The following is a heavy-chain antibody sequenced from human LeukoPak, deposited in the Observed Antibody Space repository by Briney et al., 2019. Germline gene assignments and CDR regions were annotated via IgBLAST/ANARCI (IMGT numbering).Heavy chain of an antibody. Sequence: SVKVSCKASGGTFSSYAISWVRQAPGQGLEWMGGIIPIFGTANYAQKFQGRVTITADESTSTAYMELSSLRSEDTAVYYCARDSGDYSNDRNYYYYGMDVWGQGTTVTVSS. J-gene: IGHJ6*02. D-gene: IGHD4-11*01. CDR1: GGTFSSYA. CDR2: IIPIFGTA. CDR3: ARDSGDYSNDRNYYYYGMDV. V-gene: IGHV1-69*13.